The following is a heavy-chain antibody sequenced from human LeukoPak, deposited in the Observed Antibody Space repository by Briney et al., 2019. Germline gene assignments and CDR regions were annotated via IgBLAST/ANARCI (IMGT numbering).Heavy chain of an antibody. D-gene: IGHD3-10*01. J-gene: IGHJ6*03. CDR3: ARVLWFGERNYYYMDV. Sequence: ASVKVSCKASGYTFTSYGISWVRQAPGQGLEWMGWISAYNGNTNYAQKLQGRVTMTTDTSTSTAYMELRSLRSDDTAVYYCARVLWFGERNYYYMDVWGKGTTVTVSS. CDR2: ISAYNGNT. V-gene: IGHV1-18*01. CDR1: GYTFTSYG.